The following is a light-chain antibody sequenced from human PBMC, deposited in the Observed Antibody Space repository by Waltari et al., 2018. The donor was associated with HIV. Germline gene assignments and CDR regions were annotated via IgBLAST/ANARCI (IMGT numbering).Light chain of an antibody. CDR3: FLSYSGARNYV. CDR1: TGALPSGHY. J-gene: IGLJ1*01. CDR2: DTS. Sequence: QAAVTKEPSLTVSPGVTVHLTYGSSTGALPSGHYPAWFQQKPGQAPRTLIYDTSNKHSWTPARFSGSLLGGKAALTLSGAQPEDEAEYYCFLSYSGARNYVFGTGTKVTVL. V-gene: IGLV7-46*01.